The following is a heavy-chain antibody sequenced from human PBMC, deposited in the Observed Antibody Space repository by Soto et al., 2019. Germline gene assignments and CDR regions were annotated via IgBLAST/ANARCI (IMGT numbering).Heavy chain of an antibody. CDR3: AKEAPTYYDSSGYYYEGGYFDY. D-gene: IGHD3-22*01. CDR1: GFTFSSYA. Sequence: PGGSLRLSCAASGFTFSSYAMSWVRQAPGKGLEWVSAISGSGGSTYYADSVKGRFTISRDNSKNTLYLQMNSLRAEDTAVYYCAKEAPTYYDSSGYYYEGGYFDYWGQGTMVTVSS. J-gene: IGHJ4*02. CDR2: ISGSGGST. V-gene: IGHV3-23*01.